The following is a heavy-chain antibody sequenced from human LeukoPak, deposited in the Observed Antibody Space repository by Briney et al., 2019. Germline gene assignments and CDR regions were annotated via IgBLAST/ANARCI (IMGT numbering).Heavy chain of an antibody. CDR1: GFTFGSYW. CDR2: INSDGSHT. CDR3: ARENSGHYDY. Sequence: GGSLRLSCVASGFTFGSYWMHWVRQAPGKGLVWVSHINSDGSHTTYADSVKGRFTISRDNAKNTLYPQMNSLRAEDTAVYYCARENSGHYDYWGQGTLVTVSS. V-gene: IGHV3-74*01. J-gene: IGHJ4*02. D-gene: IGHD3-22*01.